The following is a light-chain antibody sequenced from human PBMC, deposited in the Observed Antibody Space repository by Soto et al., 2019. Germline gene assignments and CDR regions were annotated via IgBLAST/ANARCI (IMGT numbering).Light chain of an antibody. V-gene: IGLV1-44*01. CDR2: SIN. CDR3: AAWDDSLNGVV. CDR1: DSNIGSDT. J-gene: IGLJ2*01. Sequence: SVLTQPPSASGTPGQRVTISCSGSDSNIGSDTVNWYQQLPGTAPKLLIYSINQRPSGVPDRFSGSKSGTSASLAISGLQSDDEADYYCAAWDDSLNGVVFGGGTKLTVL.